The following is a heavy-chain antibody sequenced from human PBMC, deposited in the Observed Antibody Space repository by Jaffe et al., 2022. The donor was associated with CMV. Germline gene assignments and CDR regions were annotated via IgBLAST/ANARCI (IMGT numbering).Heavy chain of an antibody. V-gene: IGHV3-49*05. CDR1: GFTFGDYA. D-gene: IGHD3-16*02. CDR3: TRGGELLITFGGVIVGDDYYYYGMDV. CDR2: IRSKAYGGTT. J-gene: IGHJ6*02. Sequence: EVQLVESGGGLVKPGRSLRLSCTASGFTFGDYAMSWFRQAPGKGLEWVGFIRSKAYGGTTEYAASVKGRFTISRDDSKSIAYLQMNSLKTEDTAVYYCTRGGELLITFGGVIVGDDYYYYGMDVWGQGTTVTVSS.